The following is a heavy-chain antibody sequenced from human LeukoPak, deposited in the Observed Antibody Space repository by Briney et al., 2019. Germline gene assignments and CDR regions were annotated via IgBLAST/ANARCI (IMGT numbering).Heavy chain of an antibody. J-gene: IGHJ3*02. CDR2: FDPEDGET. Sequence: EASVKVSCKVSGYTLTELSMHWVRQAPGKGLEWMGGFDPEDGETIYAQKFRGRVTMTEDTSTDTAYMELSSLRSEDTAVYYCATPYYDSSGYYLGAFDIWGQGTMVTVSS. CDR3: ATPYYDSSGYYLGAFDI. V-gene: IGHV1-24*01. CDR1: GYTLTELS. D-gene: IGHD3-22*01.